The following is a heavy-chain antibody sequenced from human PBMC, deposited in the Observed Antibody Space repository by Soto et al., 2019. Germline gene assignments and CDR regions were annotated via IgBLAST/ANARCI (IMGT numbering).Heavy chain of an antibody. D-gene: IGHD1-7*01. Sequence: QVQLVESGGGVVQPGRSLRLSCAASGFTFSSYGMHWVRQAPGKGLEWVAVIWYDGSNKYYADSVKGRFTISRDNSKNTLYLQTNSLRAEDTAVYYCARDARGLELLWGQGTLVTVSS. V-gene: IGHV3-33*01. CDR3: ARDARGLELL. CDR1: GFTFSSYG. CDR2: IWYDGSNK. J-gene: IGHJ4*02.